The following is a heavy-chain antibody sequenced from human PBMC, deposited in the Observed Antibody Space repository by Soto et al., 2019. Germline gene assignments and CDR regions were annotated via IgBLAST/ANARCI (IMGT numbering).Heavy chain of an antibody. J-gene: IGHJ4*02. D-gene: IGHD6-19*01. CDR1: GGSISSYY. Sequence: SQTLSLTCTVSGGSISSYYWSWIRQPPGKGLEWIGYIYYSGSTNYNPSLKSRVTISVDTSKNQFSLKLSSVTAADTAVYYCARVSSGWSLRAMYYFDYLGQGTLVTVSS. V-gene: IGHV4-59*01. CDR3: ARVSSGWSLRAMYYFDY. CDR2: IYYSGST.